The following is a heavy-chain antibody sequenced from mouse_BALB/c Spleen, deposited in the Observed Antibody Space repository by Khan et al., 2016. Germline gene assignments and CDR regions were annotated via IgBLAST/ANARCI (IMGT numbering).Heavy chain of an antibody. CDR3: ASLHYYGYMNY. CDR2: INPDSSTI. CDR1: GFDFSRYW. Sequence: EVKLLESGGGLVQPGGSLKLSCAASGFDFSRYWMSWVRQAPGKGLEWIGEINPDSSTINYTPSLKDKFIISRDNAKNTLYLQMNKVRSKDTALCYCASLHYYGYMNYWGQGTTLTVSS. V-gene: IGHV4-1*02. J-gene: IGHJ2*01. D-gene: IGHD1-2*01.